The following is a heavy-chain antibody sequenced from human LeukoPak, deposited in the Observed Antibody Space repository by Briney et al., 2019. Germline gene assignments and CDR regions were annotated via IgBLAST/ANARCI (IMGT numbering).Heavy chain of an antibody. CDR2: IYYSGST. J-gene: IGHJ4*02. CDR1: GGSISSYY. V-gene: IGHV4-59*01. D-gene: IGHD5-12*01. Sequence: SETLSLTCTVSGGSISSYYWSWIRQPPGKGLEWIGYIYYSGSTNYNPSLKSRVTISVDTSKNQFSLKLSSVTAADTAVYYCARGRRGGFEYYFDYWGQGTLVTVSS. CDR3: ARGRRGGFEYYFDY.